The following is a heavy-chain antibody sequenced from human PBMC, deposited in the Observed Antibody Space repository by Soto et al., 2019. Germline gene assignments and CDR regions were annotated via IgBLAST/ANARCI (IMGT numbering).Heavy chain of an antibody. Sequence: SETLSLTCAVSGGSISSGGYSWSWIRQPPGKGLEWIGYIYHSGSTYYNPSLKSRVTISVDRSKNQFSLKLSSVTAADTAVYYCARGFRDYYDSSGYYSWFDPWGQGTLVTVSS. J-gene: IGHJ5*02. D-gene: IGHD3-22*01. CDR1: GGSISSGGYS. CDR3: ARGFRDYYDSSGYYSWFDP. V-gene: IGHV4-30-2*01. CDR2: IYHSGST.